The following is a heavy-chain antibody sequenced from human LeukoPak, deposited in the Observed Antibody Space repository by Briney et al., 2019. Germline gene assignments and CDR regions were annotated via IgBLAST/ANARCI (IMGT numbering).Heavy chain of an antibody. CDR3: ARSPRAWGVISGAFDY. CDR2: ITASSTAI. CDR1: GFTFNTYT. Sequence: PGGSLRLSCAASGFTFNTYTMNWVRQAPGKGLEWVSSITASSTAIYSADSVKGRFTISRDNSKNTLYLQMNSLRAEDTAVYYCARSPRAWGVISGAFDYWGQGTLVTVSS. D-gene: IGHD3-16*02. V-gene: IGHV3-21*01. J-gene: IGHJ4*02.